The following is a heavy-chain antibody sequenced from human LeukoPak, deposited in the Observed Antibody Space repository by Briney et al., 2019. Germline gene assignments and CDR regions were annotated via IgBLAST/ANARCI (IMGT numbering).Heavy chain of an antibody. CDR3: AKGSRGSSGWYPPEYFQH. CDR2: ISYDGSNK. V-gene: IGHV3-30*18. CDR1: GFTFSAYA. Sequence: GGSLRLSCAASGFTFSAYAMSWVRQAPGKGLEWVAVISYDGSNKYYADSVKGRFTISRDNSKNTLYLQMNSLRAEDTAVYYCAKGSRGSSGWYPPEYFQHWGQGTLVTVSS. D-gene: IGHD6-19*01. J-gene: IGHJ1*01.